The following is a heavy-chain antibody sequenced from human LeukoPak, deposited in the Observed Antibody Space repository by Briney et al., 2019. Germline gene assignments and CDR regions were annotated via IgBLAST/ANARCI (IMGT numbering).Heavy chain of an antibody. Sequence: PGGSLRLSCAASGFTFSSYAMSWVRQAPGKGLEWVSAISGSGGSTYYADSVKGRFTISRDNSKNTLYLQMNSLRAEDTAVYYCAKADYVWGSYRTLQKNWFDPWGQGTLVTVSS. V-gene: IGHV3-23*01. J-gene: IGHJ5*02. CDR3: AKADYVWGSYRTLQKNWFDP. D-gene: IGHD3-16*02. CDR2: ISGSGGST. CDR1: GFTFSSYA.